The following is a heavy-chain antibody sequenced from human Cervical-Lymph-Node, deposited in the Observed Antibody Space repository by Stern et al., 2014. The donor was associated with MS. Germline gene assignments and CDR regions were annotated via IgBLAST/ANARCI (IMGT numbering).Heavy chain of an antibody. CDR1: GYTFTNYY. D-gene: IGHD3-16*01. V-gene: IGHV1-46*01. J-gene: IGHJ4*02. CDR3: TRAVGGVGRE. Sequence: QVQLVQSGPEVKKPGAPVMVSCKTSGYTFTNYYIHWVRQAPGQGLEWMGIINPNGSVTASAQKFQGRLTMTRDTSTTTVYMRLITLTSEDTAMYYCTRAVGGVGREWGQGTLVFVSS. CDR2: INPNGSVT.